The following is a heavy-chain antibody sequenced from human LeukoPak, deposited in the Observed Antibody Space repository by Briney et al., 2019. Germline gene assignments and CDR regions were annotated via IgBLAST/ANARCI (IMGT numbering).Heavy chain of an antibody. Sequence: SETLSLTCTVSGYSISSGYCWGWIRQPPGKGLGWIGSIYHSGSTYYNPSLKSRVTISVDTSKNQFSLKLSSVTAADTAVYYCARVVALPTDYMDVWGKGTTVTVSS. CDR2: IYHSGST. V-gene: IGHV4-38-2*02. CDR3: ARVVALPTDYMDV. J-gene: IGHJ6*03. D-gene: IGHD2-15*01. CDR1: GYSISSGYC.